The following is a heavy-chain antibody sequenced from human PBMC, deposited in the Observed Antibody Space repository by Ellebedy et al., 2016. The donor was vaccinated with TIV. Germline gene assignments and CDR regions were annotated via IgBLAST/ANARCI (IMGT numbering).Heavy chain of an antibody. CDR3: AHTSGLSIGEDFTF. J-gene: IGHJ4*01. D-gene: IGHD3-10*01. CDR2: IYWDDDK. Sequence: SGPTLVKPTQTLTLTCTFSGFSLSRSDVSVGWIRQPPGKDLEWLALIYWDDDKRYITTLKNRLTIAKDTSKTQVVLTVTNLDPVDPAKYFCAHTSGLSIGEDFTFWGHGTLVTVSS. CDR1: GFSLSRSDVS. V-gene: IGHV2-5*02.